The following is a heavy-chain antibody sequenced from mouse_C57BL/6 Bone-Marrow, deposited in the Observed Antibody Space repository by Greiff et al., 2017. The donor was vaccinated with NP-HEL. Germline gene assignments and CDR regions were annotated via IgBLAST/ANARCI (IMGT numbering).Heavy chain of an antibody. CDR1: GYTFTSYW. D-gene: IGHD4-1*01. V-gene: IGHV1-69*01. CDR2: IDPSDSYT. Sequence: QVQLQQPGAELVMPGASVKLSCKASGYTFTSYWMHWVKQWPGQGLEWIGEIDPSDSYTNYNQKFKGKSTLTVDKSSSTAYMQLSSLTSEDSAVYYCARERSWDLYAMDYWGQGTSVTVSS. J-gene: IGHJ4*01. CDR3: ARERSWDLYAMDY.